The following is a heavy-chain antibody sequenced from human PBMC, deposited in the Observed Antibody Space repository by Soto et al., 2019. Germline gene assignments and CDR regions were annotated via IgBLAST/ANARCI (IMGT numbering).Heavy chain of an antibody. V-gene: IGHV2-70*13. CDR1: GFSLNTRGMS. CDR2: IDWDDDK. Sequence: SCPTLVNPTQTLTLTCTFSGFSLNTRGMSVSWIRQPPGKALEWLAVIDWDDDKYYSTSLKTRLTISKDTSKNQVVLTMTNMDPVDTATYYCARVIEGGGPAEDDYWGQGTLVTVSS. D-gene: IGHD2-21*01. CDR3: ARVIEGGGPAEDDY. J-gene: IGHJ4*02.